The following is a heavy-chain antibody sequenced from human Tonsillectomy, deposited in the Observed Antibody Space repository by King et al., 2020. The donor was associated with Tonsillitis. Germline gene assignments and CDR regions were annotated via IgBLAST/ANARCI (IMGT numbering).Heavy chain of an antibody. Sequence: VQLVESGGGVVQPGGSLRLSCAASGFPFSTYPMHWVRQAPGKGLEWVAVILYDGIYKDYTDSVKGRFTISRDNSKDTLFLEMNSLRPEDTAVYYCVKAFLYGDYLDGWGQGTRAT. D-gene: IGHD4-17*01. CDR3: VKAFLYGDYLDG. V-gene: IGHV3-30-3*01. CDR2: ILYDGIYK. CDR1: GFPFSTYP. J-gene: IGHJ4*02.